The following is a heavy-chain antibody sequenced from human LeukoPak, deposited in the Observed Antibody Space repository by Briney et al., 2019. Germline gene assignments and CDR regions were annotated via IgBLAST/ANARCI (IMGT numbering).Heavy chain of an antibody. J-gene: IGHJ5*02. V-gene: IGHV3-33*01. CDR2: IWYDGSNK. D-gene: IGHD5-24*01. Sequence: PGRSLRLSCAASGFMFSSCGMRWVRQAPGKGLEWVAVIWYDGSNKYYADSVKGRFTISRDNSKNTVFLQMNSLRAEDTAVYYCVRGVGVSRFNYFDPWGQGTLVVVSS. CDR1: GFMFSSCG. CDR3: VRGVGVSRFNYFDP.